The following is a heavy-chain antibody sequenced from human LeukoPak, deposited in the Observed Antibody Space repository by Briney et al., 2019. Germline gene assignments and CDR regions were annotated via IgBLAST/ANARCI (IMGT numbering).Heavy chain of an antibody. V-gene: IGHV1-69*13. CDR3: ARDLTGYCSSTSCYHWFDP. CDR2: IIPIFGTA. J-gene: IGHJ5*02. Sequence: ASVKVSCKASGGTFSSYAISWVRQAPGQGLEWMGGIIPIFGTANYAQKFQGRVTITADESTSTAYMELSSLRSEDTAVYYCARDLTGYCSSTSCYHWFDPWGQGTLVTVSS. CDR1: GGTFSSYA. D-gene: IGHD2-2*01.